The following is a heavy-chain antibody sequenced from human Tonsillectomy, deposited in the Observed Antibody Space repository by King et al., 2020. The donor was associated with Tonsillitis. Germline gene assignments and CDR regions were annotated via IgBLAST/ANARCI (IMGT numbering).Heavy chain of an antibody. CDR2: ISYDGNTQ. Sequence: VQLVESGGGVVQPGASLRLSCAASGHTFSSYAMHWVRQAPGKGLEWVAVISYDGNTQYYADSVKGRFTISRDNSQRSLHLQMNSLGPEDTAVYYCWSGSFSTDYAGLDVWGQGTTVTVSS. D-gene: IGHD1-26*01. V-gene: IGHV3-30-3*01. CDR1: GHTFSSYA. J-gene: IGHJ6*02. CDR3: WSGSFSTDYAGLDV.